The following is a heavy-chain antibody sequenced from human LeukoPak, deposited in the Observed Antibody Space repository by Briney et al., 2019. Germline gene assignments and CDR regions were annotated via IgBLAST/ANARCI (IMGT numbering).Heavy chain of an antibody. CDR3: ARDARISGARAYYMDV. CDR2: IYTSGST. V-gene: IGHV4-61*02. J-gene: IGHJ6*03. D-gene: IGHD2-15*01. CDR1: GGSISSGSYY. Sequence: PSETLSLTCTVSGGSISSGSYYWSWIRQPAGKGLEWIGRIYTSGSTNYNPSLKSRVTISVDTSKNQFSLKLSSVTAADTAVYYCARDARISGARAYYMDVWGKGTTVTISS.